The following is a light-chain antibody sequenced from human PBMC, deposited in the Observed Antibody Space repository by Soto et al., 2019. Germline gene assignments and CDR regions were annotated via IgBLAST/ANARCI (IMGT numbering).Light chain of an antibody. J-gene: IGKJ1*01. CDR2: GAS. V-gene: IGKV3-20*01. Sequence: ELVVTQSPGTLSLSPGERATLSCRASQSVSNSLAWYQQKPGQAPRLLIYGASRRATVIPDRFSGSGSGTDFTLTISRLEPEDFAVYYCQQYGGSPQTFGQGTNVEIK. CDR3: QQYGGSPQT. CDR1: QSVSNS.